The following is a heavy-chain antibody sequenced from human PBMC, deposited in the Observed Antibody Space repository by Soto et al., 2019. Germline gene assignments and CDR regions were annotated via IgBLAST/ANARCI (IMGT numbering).Heavy chain of an antibody. V-gene: IGHV1-69*06. CDR2: IIPIFGTT. CDR1: GGTFGSDA. Sequence: ASVKVSCKASGGTFGSDAITWVRQAPGQGLEWVGRIIPIFGTTNYAQNLQGRVTISADKSTLTSYMELHSLTSDDTALYYCATDRTASGYYTTWLDPSGQGTQVTVYS. J-gene: IGHJ5*02. CDR3: ATDRTASGYYTTWLDP. D-gene: IGHD3-22*01.